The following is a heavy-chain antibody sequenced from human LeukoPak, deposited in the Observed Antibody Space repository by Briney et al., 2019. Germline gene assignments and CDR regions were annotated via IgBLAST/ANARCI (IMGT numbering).Heavy chain of an antibody. CDR2: IKQDGSEK. Sequence: GGSLRLSCAASGFPFSSYWMSWARRAPGKGREWVANIKQDGSEKYYVDSVKGRFTISRDNAKNSLYLQMNSLRAEDTAVYYCARTQWLDDYGMDVWGQGTTVTVSS. CDR1: GFPFSSYW. D-gene: IGHD6-19*01. CDR3: ARTQWLDDYGMDV. J-gene: IGHJ6*02. V-gene: IGHV3-7*01.